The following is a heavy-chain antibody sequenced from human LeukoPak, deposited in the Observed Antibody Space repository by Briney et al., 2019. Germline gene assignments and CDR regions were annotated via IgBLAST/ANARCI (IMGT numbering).Heavy chain of an antibody. CDR3: AKIRAVDSSGYYKYYFDY. CDR2: ISGSGGST. CDR1: GFTFSSYA. V-gene: IGHV3-23*01. J-gene: IGHJ4*02. Sequence: PGGSLRLSCAASGFTFSSYAMSWVRQAPGKGLEWVSAISGSGGSTYYADSVKGRFTFSRDNTKNTLYLQMNSLRAEDTAVYYCAKIRAVDSSGYYKYYFDYWGQGTLVTVSS. D-gene: IGHD3-22*01.